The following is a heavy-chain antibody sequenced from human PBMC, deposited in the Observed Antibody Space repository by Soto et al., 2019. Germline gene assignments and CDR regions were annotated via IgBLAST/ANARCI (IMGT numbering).Heavy chain of an antibody. J-gene: IGHJ4*02. D-gene: IGHD3-10*01. CDR3: AKDHYSGSGSYFDY. CDR2: ISGIGTST. CDR1: GFTFSNYA. Sequence: GGSLRLSCAASGFTFSNYAMSWVRQAPGKGLEWVSSISGIGTSTYYADSVKGRFTISRDNPKNTLYLQMNSLRADDTAVYYRAKDHYSGSGSYFDYWGQGTLVTVSS. V-gene: IGHV3-23*01.